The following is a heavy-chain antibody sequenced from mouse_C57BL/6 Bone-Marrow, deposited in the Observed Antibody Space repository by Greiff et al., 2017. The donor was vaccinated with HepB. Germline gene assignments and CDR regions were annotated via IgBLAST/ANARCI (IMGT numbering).Heavy chain of an antibody. CDR1: GFTFSDYY. J-gene: IGHJ1*03. CDR2: ISNGGGST. D-gene: IGHD1-1*01. V-gene: IGHV5-12*01. CDR3: ARLHYYGTD. Sequence: EVKLMESGGGLVQPGGSLKLSCAASGFTFSDYYMYWVRQTPEKRLEWVAYISNGGGSTYYPDTVKGRSTISRDNAKNTLYLQMSRLKSEDTAMYYCARLHYYGTDWGTGTTVTVSS.